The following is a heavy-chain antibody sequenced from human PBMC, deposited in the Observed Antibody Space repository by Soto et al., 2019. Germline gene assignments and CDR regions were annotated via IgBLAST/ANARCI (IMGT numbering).Heavy chain of an antibody. CDR1: GASLSDNY. D-gene: IGHD6-13*01. CDR3: VRVAGSASWYEPDS. CDR2: INHSGNT. Sequence: PSETLSLTCAVYGASLSDNYCNWLRQPPGKGLEWIGEINHSGNTNYNPSLRSRVTISIDTSKNQLSLKLSSVTAADTAVYFCVRVAGSASWYEPDSWGQGILVTVSS. V-gene: IGHV4-34*01. J-gene: IGHJ4*02.